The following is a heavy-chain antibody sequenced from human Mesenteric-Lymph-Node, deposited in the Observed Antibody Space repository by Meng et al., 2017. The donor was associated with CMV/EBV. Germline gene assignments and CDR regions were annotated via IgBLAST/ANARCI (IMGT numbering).Heavy chain of an antibody. CDR3: AGGIAAAGSRWFDP. D-gene: IGHD6-13*01. CDR1: GYTFTNYA. J-gene: IGHJ5*02. Sequence: QVQLVQSGAEVKEPGASVKVSRKASGYTFTNYAIHWVRQAPGQKFEWMGWINAGNGDTRYSQKLQGRVTFTMDTSASTAYMDLSTLRSEDTAVYYCAGGIAAAGSRWFDPWGQGTLVTVSS. V-gene: IGHV1-3*01. CDR2: INAGNGDT.